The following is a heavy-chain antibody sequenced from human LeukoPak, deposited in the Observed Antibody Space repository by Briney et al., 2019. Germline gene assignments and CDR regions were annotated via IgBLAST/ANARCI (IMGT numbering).Heavy chain of an antibody. CDR2: LYHSDSV. J-gene: IGHJ6*03. D-gene: IGHD6-13*01. CDR1: GYSISSGYY. Sequence: SETLSLTCAVSGYSISSGYYWIWIRQPPGKGLEWIGSLYHSDSVYYNPSLESRVTMSVDTSKNQFSLKLSFVTAADTAVYYCARQHDSYHYYYVDVWGKGTTVTVSS. V-gene: IGHV4-38-2*01. CDR3: ARQHDSYHYYYVDV.